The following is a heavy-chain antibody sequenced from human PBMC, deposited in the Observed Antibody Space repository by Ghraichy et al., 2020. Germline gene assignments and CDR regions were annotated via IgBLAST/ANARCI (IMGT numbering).Heavy chain of an antibody. CDR3: ARKGLSSGSSEALDY. CDR2: IYYSGST. D-gene: IGHD6-19*01. Sequence: SQTLSLTCAVSGYSISSSNWWGWIRQPPGKGLEWIGYIYYSGSTYYNPSLKSRVTMSVDTSKNQFSLKLSSVTAVDTAVYYCARKGLSSGSSEALDYWGQGTLVTVSS. V-gene: IGHV4-28*01. J-gene: IGHJ4*02. CDR1: GYSISSSNW.